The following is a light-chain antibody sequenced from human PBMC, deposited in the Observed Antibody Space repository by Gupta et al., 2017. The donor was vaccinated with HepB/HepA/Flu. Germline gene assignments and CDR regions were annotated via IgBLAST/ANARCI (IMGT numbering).Light chain of an antibody. V-gene: IGLV1-40*01. CDR1: SSNIGAGYD. CDR3: QSYDSSLSGYV. J-gene: IGLJ1*01. Sequence: QSVLTPPPSVSGAPGQRVTISCTGSSSNIGAGYDVHWYQQRPGTAPKLLIYGNSNRPSGVPDRFSGSKSGTSASLAITGLQAEDEADYYCQSYDSSLSGYVFGTGTKVTVL. CDR2: GNS.